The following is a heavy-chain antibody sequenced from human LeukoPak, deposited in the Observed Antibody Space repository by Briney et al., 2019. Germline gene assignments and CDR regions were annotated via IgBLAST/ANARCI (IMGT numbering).Heavy chain of an antibody. V-gene: IGHV3-7*01. CDR1: GSTFSNYW. Sequence: GGSLRLSCAASGSTFSNYWMSWVRQAPGKGLEWLANINQDGSEIYYVDSVKGRFTISRDNAKNSLYQQMNSLRAEDTAVYYCARGWYSSGWYVWGQGTLVTVSS. CDR3: ARGWYSSGWYV. J-gene: IGHJ4*02. D-gene: IGHD6-19*01. CDR2: INQDGSEI.